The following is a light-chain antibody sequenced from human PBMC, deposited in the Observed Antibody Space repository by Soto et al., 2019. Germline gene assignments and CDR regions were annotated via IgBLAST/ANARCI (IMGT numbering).Light chain of an antibody. CDR2: EVS. J-gene: IGKJ5*01. CDR3: VQSTQRPSLT. V-gene: IGKV2D-29*01. CDR1: ESLLHSDGKTY. Sequence: DLVMTQTPLSLSVTPGQPASISCKSSESLLHSDGKTYLYGYLQKPGQPPQPLMYEVSNRFYEVPDRFSGSGSGTDFSLAISRVQAEDVGVYYCVQSTQRPSLTFGQGTRLEIK.